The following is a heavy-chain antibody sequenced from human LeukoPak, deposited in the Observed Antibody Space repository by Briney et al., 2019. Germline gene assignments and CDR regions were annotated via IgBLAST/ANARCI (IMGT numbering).Heavy chain of an antibody. D-gene: IGHD2-15*01. Sequence: GASVKVSCKASGYTFTSYDINWVRQATGQGLEWMAWMNPNSGNTGYAQEFQGRVTMTRNTSISTAYMELSSLRSEDTAVYYCARGGEDIVVVVAARDDAFDIWGQGTMVTVSS. CDR1: GYTFTSYD. CDR3: ARGGEDIVVVVAARDDAFDI. V-gene: IGHV1-8*01. CDR2: MNPNSGNT. J-gene: IGHJ3*02.